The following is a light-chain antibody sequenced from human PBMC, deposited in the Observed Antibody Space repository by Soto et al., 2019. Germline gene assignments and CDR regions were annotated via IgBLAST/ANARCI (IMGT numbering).Light chain of an antibody. V-gene: IGKV2-28*01. CDR2: LGS. CDR1: QSLLHSNGYNY. J-gene: IGKJ4*01. CDR3: MQALQTPLT. Sequence: DIVMTQSPLSLPVTPGEPASISCRSSQSLLHSNGYNYLDWYLQKPGHSPQLLIYLGSNRASGVPDRFSGSGSGTDFTLKISRVEAEDVGVYYCMQALQTPLTFGGGTKV.